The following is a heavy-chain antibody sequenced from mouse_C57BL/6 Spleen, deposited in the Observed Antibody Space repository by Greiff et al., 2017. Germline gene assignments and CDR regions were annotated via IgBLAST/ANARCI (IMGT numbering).Heavy chain of an antibody. J-gene: IGHJ4*01. V-gene: IGHV3-1*01. CDR3: ARGGGYDYHYAMDY. D-gene: IGHD2-4*01. Sequence: EVKLVESGPGMVKPSQSLSLTCTVTGYSITSGYDWHWIRHFPGNKLEWMGYISYSGSTNYNPSLKSRISITHDTSKNHFFLKLNSVTTEDTATYYCARGGGYDYHYAMDYWGQGTSVTVSS. CDR1: GYSITSGYD. CDR2: ISYSGST.